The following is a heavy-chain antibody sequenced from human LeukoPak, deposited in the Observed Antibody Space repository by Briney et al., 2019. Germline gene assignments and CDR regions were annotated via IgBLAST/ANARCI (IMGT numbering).Heavy chain of an antibody. J-gene: IGHJ3*02. CDR3: ARPGGLWFTPPAGAFDI. Sequence: PSETLSLTCTVSGGSISSYYWSWIRQPPGKGLEWIGYIYYSGSTNYNPSLKSRVTISVDTSKNQFSLKLSSVTAADTAVYYCARPGGLWFTPPAGAFDIWGQGTMVTVSS. V-gene: IGHV4-59*12. CDR2: IYYSGST. CDR1: GGSISSYY. D-gene: IGHD3-10*01.